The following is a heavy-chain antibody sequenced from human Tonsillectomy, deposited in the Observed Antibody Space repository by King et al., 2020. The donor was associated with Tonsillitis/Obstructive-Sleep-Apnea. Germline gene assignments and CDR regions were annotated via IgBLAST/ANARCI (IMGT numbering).Heavy chain of an antibody. CDR3: AKIVGGYDFWSGYYTNYYFDY. D-gene: IGHD3-3*01. V-gene: IGHV3-23*04. CDR2: ISGSGGST. J-gene: IGHJ4*02. CDR1: GFTFSSYA. Sequence: VQLVESGGGLVQPGGSLRLSCAASGFTFSSYAMSWVRQAPGKGLEWVSAISGSGGSTYYADSVKGRFTISRDNSKNTLYLQMNSLRAEDTAVYYCAKIVGGYDFWSGYYTNYYFDYWGQGTLVTVSS.